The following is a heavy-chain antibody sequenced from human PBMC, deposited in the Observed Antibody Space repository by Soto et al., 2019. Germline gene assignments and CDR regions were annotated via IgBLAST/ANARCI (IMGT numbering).Heavy chain of an antibody. CDR2: ISAYNGNT. Sequence: QVQLVQSGAEVKKPGASVKVSCKASGYTFTSYGISWVRQAPGQGLEWMGWISAYNGNTNYAQKLQGRVTMTTDTSTSTAYMELRSLRSDDTAVYYCAGVESIVGPTGYYKGGVIDSWGQRTLVTVSS. J-gene: IGHJ4*02. V-gene: IGHV1-18*01. D-gene: IGHD1-26*01. CDR3: AGVESIVGPTGYYKGGVIDS. CDR1: GYTFTSYG.